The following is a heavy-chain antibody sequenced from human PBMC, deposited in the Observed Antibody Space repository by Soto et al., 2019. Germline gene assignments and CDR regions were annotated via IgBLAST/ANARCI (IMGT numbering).Heavy chain of an antibody. V-gene: IGHV1-2*04. Sequence: ASVKVSCKASGYTFTGYYMHWVRQAPGQGLEWMGWINPNSGGTNYAQKFQGWVTMTRETSISTAYMELSRLGSDDTAVYYCAKSEAGSYPFDYWGQGTLVTVSS. J-gene: IGHJ4*02. CDR3: AKSEAGSYPFDY. CDR1: GYTFTGYY. D-gene: IGHD1-26*01. CDR2: INPNSGGT.